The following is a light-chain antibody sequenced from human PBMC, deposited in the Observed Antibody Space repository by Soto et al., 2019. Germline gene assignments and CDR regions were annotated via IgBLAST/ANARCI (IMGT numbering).Light chain of an antibody. Sequence: QSVLTQPASVSGSPGQSITISCTGTSSDVGGYNYVSWYQQHPGKAPKLMIYDVTTRPSGVSSRFSGSKSGNTASLTISGLQAEDEADYYCSSYTTSITWVFGGGTKLTVL. V-gene: IGLV2-14*01. CDR2: DVT. CDR3: SSYTTSITWV. J-gene: IGLJ3*02. CDR1: SSDVGGYNY.